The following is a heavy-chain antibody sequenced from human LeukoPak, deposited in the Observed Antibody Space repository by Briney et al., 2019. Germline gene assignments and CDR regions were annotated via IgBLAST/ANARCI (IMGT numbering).Heavy chain of an antibody. CDR2: INHSGST. V-gene: IGHV4-34*01. CDR3: ARGLFGAAPRLFDY. Sequence: ASGTLSPTCAVYGGSFSGYYWSWIRQPPGEGLEWIGEINHSGSTNYNPSLKSRVTISVDTSKNQFSLKLSSVTAADTAVYYCARGLFGAAPRLFDYWGQGTLVTVSS. J-gene: IGHJ4*02. D-gene: IGHD6-6*01. CDR1: GGSFSGYY.